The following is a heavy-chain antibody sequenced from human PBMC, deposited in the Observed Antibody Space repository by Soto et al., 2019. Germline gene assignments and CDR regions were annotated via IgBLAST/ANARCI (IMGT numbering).Heavy chain of an antibody. J-gene: IGHJ6*02. D-gene: IGHD3-10*01. V-gene: IGHV4-31*03. CDR3: AREPLPRGSGSNYYGMDV. Sequence: PSETLSLTCTVSGGSISSGGYYWSWIRQHPGKGLEWIGYIYYSGSTYYNPSLKSRVTISVDTSKKQFSLKLSSVTAADTAVYYCAREPLPRGSGSNYYGMDVWGQGTTVTVSS. CDR2: IYYSGST. CDR1: GGSISSGGYY.